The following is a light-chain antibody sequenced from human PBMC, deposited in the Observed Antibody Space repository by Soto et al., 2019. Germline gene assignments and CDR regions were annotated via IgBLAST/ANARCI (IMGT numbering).Light chain of an antibody. Sequence: QSALTQPASVSGSPGQSITISCTGTSSDVGGYNYVSWYQQHPGKAPKLMIYEVSNRPSAVSNRFSGSKSGNTASLTISGLQAEDEADYYCSSYTSSSTLEVFGGGTKLTVL. CDR2: EVS. CDR1: SSDVGGYNY. CDR3: SSYTSSSTLEV. V-gene: IGLV2-14*01. J-gene: IGLJ2*01.